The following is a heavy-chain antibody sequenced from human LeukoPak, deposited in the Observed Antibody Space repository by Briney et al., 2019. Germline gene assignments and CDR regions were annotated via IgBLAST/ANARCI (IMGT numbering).Heavy chain of an antibody. D-gene: IGHD1-1*01. CDR3: AKVWNDAIYYFDY. CDR1: GFTFSTYA. Sequence: GGSLRLSCAASGFTFSTYAMTWVRQAPGKGLEWVSTISASATGTYYADSVKGRFTISRDNSKNTLYVQMNSLRAEDTAVYYCAKVWNDAIYYFDYWGQGTLVTVSS. J-gene: IGHJ4*02. V-gene: IGHV3-23*01. CDR2: ISASATGT.